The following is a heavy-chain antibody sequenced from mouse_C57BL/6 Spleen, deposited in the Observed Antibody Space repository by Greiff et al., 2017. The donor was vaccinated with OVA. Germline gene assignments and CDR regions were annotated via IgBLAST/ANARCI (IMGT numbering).Heavy chain of an antibody. Sequence: LVESGAELVKPGASVKLSCKASGYTFTSYWMHWVKQRPGQGLEWIGMIHPNSGSTNYNEKFKSKATLTVDKSSSTAYMQRSSLTSEDSAVYYCARERNDYDEREAWFAYWGQGTLVTVSA. D-gene: IGHD2-4*01. CDR3: ARERNDYDEREAWFAY. V-gene: IGHV1-64*01. CDR1: GYTFTSYW. CDR2: IHPNSGST. J-gene: IGHJ3*01.